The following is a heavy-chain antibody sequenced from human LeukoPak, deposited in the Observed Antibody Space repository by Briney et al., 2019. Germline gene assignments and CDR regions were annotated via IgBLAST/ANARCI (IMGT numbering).Heavy chain of an antibody. J-gene: IGHJ4*02. V-gene: IGHV1-8*01. CDR2: MNPNSGNT. CDR3: ARGTDDTPWGFDY. D-gene: IGHD3-22*01. Sequence: ASVEVSCKASGYTFTSYDINWVRQATGQGLERMGWMNPNSGNTGHAQKFQGRVTMTRNTSISTAYMELSSLRSEDTAVYYCARGTDDTPWGFDYWGQGTLVTVSS. CDR1: GYTFTSYD.